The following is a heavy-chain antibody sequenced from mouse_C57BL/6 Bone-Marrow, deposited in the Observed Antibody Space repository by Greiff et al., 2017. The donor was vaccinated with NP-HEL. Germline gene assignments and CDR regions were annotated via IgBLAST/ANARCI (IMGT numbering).Heavy chain of an antibody. CDR1: GYTFTSYG. D-gene: IGHD1-1*01. J-gene: IGHJ4*01. Sequence: QVQLQQSGAELARPGASVKLSCKASGYTFTSYGISWVKQRTGQGLEWIGEIYPRSGNTYYNETFKGKATLTADKSSSTAYMELRSLTSEDSAVYFCARPPITTVVATRAMDYWGQGTSVTVSS. CDR3: ARPPITTVVATRAMDY. CDR2: IYPRSGNT. V-gene: IGHV1-81*01.